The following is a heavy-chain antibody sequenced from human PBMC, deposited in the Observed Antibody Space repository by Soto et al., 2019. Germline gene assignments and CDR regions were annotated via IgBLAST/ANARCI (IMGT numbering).Heavy chain of an antibody. CDR3: AKENGYSISWFEFDY. CDR2: ISGSGGST. V-gene: IGHV3-23*01. D-gene: IGHD6-13*01. CDR1: GFTFSSYA. J-gene: IGHJ4*02. Sequence: EVQLLESGGGLVQPGGSLRLSCAASGFTFSSYAMSWVRQAPGKGLEWVSAISGSGGSTYYADSVKGRFTISRDNSKNTLSLQMNSPRAEDTAVYYCAKENGYSISWFEFDYWGQGTLVTVSS.